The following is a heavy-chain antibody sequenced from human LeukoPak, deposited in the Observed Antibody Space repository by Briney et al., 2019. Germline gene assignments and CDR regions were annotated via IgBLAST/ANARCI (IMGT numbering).Heavy chain of an antibody. CDR3: AKAHPAPSTFLDY. CDR2: IRYDGSNK. J-gene: IGHJ4*02. V-gene: IGHV3-30*02. D-gene: IGHD2-2*01. Sequence: GGSLRLSCAASGFTFSSYGMHWVRQAPGKGLEWVAFIRYDGSNKYYADSVKGRFTISRDNSKNTLYLQMNSLRAEDTAVYYCAKAHPAPSTFLDYCGEGTLGTASP. CDR1: GFTFSSYG.